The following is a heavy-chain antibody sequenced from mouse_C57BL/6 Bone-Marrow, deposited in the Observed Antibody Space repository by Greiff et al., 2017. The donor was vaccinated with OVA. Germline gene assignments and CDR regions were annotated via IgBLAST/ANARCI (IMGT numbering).Heavy chain of an antibody. D-gene: IGHD2-3*01. CDR3: ARFDVYHRAMDY. V-gene: IGHV1-59*01. CDR2: IDPSDSYT. J-gene: IGHJ4*01. CDR1: GYTFTSYW. Sequence: VQLQQPGAELVRPGTSVKLSCKASGYTFTSYWMHWVKQRPGQGLEWIGVIDPSDSYTNYNQKFKGKATLTVDNSSSTAYMQLSSLTSEDSAVYYCARFDVYHRAMDYWGQGTSVTVSS.